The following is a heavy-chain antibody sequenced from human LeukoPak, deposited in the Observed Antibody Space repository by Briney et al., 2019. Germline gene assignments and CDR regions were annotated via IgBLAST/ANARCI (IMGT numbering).Heavy chain of an antibody. V-gene: IGHV3-11*05. CDR1: GFTVSRHY. J-gene: IGHJ4*02. D-gene: IGHD3-22*01. CDR2: ISTRSGYK. CDR3: AREARDYYDSSAYYFDY. Sequence: PGGSLRLSCAASGFTVSRHYMSWVRQAPGKGLEWVSYISTRSGYKNYEDSVKGRFTISRDNAKNSVYLQMNSLRGEDTAVYYCAREARDYYDSSAYYFDYWGQGIVVTVSS.